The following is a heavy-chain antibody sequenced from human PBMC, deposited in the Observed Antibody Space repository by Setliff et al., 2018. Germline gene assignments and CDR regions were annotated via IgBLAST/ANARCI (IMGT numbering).Heavy chain of an antibody. CDR2: IYYSGST. CDR3: ARRASGSYYVQYVQH. V-gene: IGHV4-39*01. J-gene: IGHJ1*01. D-gene: IGHD1-26*01. Sequence: SETLSLTCTVSGGSISSSSYYWGWIRQPPGKGLEWIGSIYYSGSTYYNPSLKSRVTISVDTSKNQFSLKLSSVTAADTAVYYCARRASGSYYVQYVQHWGQGTLVTVS. CDR1: GGSISSSSYY.